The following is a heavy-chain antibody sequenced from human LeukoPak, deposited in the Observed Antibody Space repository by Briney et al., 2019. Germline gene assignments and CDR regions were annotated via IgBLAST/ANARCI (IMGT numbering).Heavy chain of an antibody. CDR2: INHSGST. D-gene: IGHD4-17*01. CDR1: GGSFSGYY. V-gene: IGHV4-34*01. Sequence: PSESLCLTCAVHGGSFSGYYWSSIRQPPGKGRGWGGEINHSGSTKYNTSLKSRVTISVDTSKKQFCLKRSSVTAAETAVYSCARALHGDYLFGGGYSYYYMDAWGKRTPVTASS. J-gene: IGHJ6*03. CDR3: ARALHGDYLFGGGYSYYYMDA.